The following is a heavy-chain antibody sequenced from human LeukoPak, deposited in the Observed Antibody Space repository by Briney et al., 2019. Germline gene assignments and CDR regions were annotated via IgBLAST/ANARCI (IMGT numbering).Heavy chain of an antibody. V-gene: IGHV3-23*01. Sequence: GGSLRLSCAASGFXFSISAMKWVRQAPGKGLEWVSSISGGGTTYYADSVRGRFIISRDNSKNTLYLQMNSLRAEDTAVYYCAKLLMANDYGDPWGQGTLVTVSS. CDR3: AKLLMANDYGDP. CDR2: ISGGGTT. CDR1: GFXFSISA. J-gene: IGHJ5*02. D-gene: IGHD4-17*01.